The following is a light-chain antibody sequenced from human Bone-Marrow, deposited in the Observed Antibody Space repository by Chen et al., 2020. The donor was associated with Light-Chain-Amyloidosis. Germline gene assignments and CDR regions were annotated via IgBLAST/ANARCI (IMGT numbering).Light chain of an antibody. Sequence: EIVMTQSPATLSVSPGERATLSCRASQSVSSTLAWYQQKPGQAPRLLIFGASTRATGIPARFSGSGSGTEFTLTISSLQSEDFAVYYWQQYNNWPPGTFGPGTKVDI. V-gene: IGKV3-15*01. CDR1: QSVSST. CDR3: QQYNNWPPGT. J-gene: IGKJ3*01. CDR2: GAS.